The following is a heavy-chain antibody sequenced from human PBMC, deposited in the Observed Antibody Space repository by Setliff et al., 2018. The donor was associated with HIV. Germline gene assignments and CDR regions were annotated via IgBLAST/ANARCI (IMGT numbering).Heavy chain of an antibody. CDR1: GYTFTSYA. CDR3: ARSLAGLLWFGELLSTLEYYYGMDV. J-gene: IGHJ6*02. CDR2: IIAGDGNT. V-gene: IGHV1-3*01. Sequence: ASVKVSCKASGYTFTSYAMHWVRQAPGQRPQWMGWIIAGDGNTKYSQKFQGRVTITRDTSASTAYMELSSLRSEDTAVYYCARSLAGLLWFGELLSTLEYYYGMDVWGQGTTVTVSS. D-gene: IGHD3-10*01.